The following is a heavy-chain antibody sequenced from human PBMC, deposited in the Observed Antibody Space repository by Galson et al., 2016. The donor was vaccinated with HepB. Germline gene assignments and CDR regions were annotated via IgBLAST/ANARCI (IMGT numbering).Heavy chain of an antibody. Sequence: SVKVSCKASGYTFTSYGISWVRQAPGQGLEWMGWISAYNAKTNYAQKFQGRVTMTADATTSTAYMELGSLRSDDTAVYYCATDRPILGVVVTNYDYFSDMDVWGQGTTVTVSS. J-gene: IGHJ6*02. D-gene: IGHD3-3*01. V-gene: IGHV1-18*01. CDR1: GYTFTSYG. CDR3: ATDRPILGVVVTNYDYFSDMDV. CDR2: ISAYNAKT.